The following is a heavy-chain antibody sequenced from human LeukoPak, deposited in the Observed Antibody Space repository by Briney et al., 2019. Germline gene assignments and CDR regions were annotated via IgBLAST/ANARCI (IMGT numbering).Heavy chain of an antibody. J-gene: IGHJ4*02. D-gene: IGHD1-26*01. Sequence: GGSLRLSCAASGFTFSSYWMSWVRQAPGKGLEWVANIKQDGSEKYYVDSVKGRFTISRDNAKNSLYLQMNSLRAEDTAVYYCARASGSYGRDFDYWGQGTLDTVSS. CDR2: IKQDGSEK. V-gene: IGHV3-7*01. CDR3: ARASGSYGRDFDY. CDR1: GFTFSSYW.